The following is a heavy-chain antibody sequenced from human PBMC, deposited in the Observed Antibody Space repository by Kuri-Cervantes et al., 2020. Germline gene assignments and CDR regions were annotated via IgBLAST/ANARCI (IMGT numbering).Heavy chain of an antibody. D-gene: IGHD6-19*01. CDR1: GFIFSGSA. J-gene: IGHJ6*03. CDR2: MRSRTNSYAT. CDR3: TRPLYSSDENGSGYYYYMDV. V-gene: IGHV3-73*01. Sequence: GESLKISCAASGFIFSGSAVHWVRQASGKGLEWLGRMRSRTNSYATAYAVSVRGRFIISRVDSKNTAYLQMNSLKTEDTAVYYCTRPLYSSDENGSGYYYYMDVWGKGTTVTVSS.